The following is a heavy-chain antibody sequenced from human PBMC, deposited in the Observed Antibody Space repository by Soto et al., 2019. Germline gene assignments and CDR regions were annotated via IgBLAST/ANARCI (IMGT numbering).Heavy chain of an antibody. CDR2: VNRGASSL. J-gene: IGHJ5*02. Sequence: PGGSLRLSCAASGFSLSDHGVNWVRQAPGKGLEWISSVNRGASSLYYAESVKGRFTTSRDDAKNSVYLQMNSLRDEDTAVYYCARQINWRDGGAWGQGTLVTVSS. V-gene: IGHV3-48*02. CDR3: ARQINWRDGGA. CDR1: GFSLSDHG. D-gene: IGHD3-16*01.